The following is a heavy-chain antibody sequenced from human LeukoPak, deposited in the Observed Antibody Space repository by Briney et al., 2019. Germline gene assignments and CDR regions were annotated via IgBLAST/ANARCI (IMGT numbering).Heavy chain of an antibody. D-gene: IGHD6-13*01. CDR3: ARVYYSNSYDYWYFDL. CDR2: IYHTGNT. J-gene: IGHJ2*01. V-gene: IGHV4-38-2*02. CDR1: GYSISSGYY. Sequence: SETLTLTCTVSGYSISSGYYWGWIRLPPGKGLEWVGIIYHTGNTYYSPSLKSRVTISIDTSKNQFSLKLSSVTAADTAVYYCARVYYSNSYDYWYFDLWGRGTLVTVSS.